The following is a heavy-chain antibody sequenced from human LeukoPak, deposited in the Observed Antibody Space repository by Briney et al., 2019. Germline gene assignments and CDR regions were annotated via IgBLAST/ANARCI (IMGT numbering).Heavy chain of an antibody. J-gene: IGHJ4*02. V-gene: IGHV3-73*01. D-gene: IGHD4-17*01. CDR3: TRPHGDYGDRD. CDR1: GFTFSGSA. Sequence: GGSLKLSCAASGFTFSGSAMHWVRQASGKGLEWVVRIRSKANSYATAYAASVKGRFTISRDDSKNTAYLQMNSLKTEDTAVYYCTRPHGDYGDRDWGQGTLVTVSS. CDR2: IRSKANSYAT.